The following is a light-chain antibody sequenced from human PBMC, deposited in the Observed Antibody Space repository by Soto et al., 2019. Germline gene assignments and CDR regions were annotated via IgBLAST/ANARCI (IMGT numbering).Light chain of an antibody. CDR3: QHYSTWLWT. CDR1: QSVSSK. V-gene: IGKV3-15*01. Sequence: EIVMTQSPATLSASTGERATLSCRASQSVSSKLAWYQQKPGQGPRLLIYGASTRATGIPARFSGSGSGTEFTLTISSLQAEDFAVYYCQHYSTWLWTFGQGTKVEIK. CDR2: GAS. J-gene: IGKJ1*01.